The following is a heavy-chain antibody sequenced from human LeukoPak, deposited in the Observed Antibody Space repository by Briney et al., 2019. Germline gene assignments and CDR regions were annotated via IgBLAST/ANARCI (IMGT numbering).Heavy chain of an antibody. CDR2: ISPDGSST. D-gene: IGHD1-26*01. CDR1: GFTFRTYW. J-gene: IGHJ4*02. CDR3: ARSVSGNYGRFDY. Sequence: GGSLRLSCAGSGFTFRTYWMHWVRQGPGKGLVWVSRISPDGSSTSYADSVKGRFTISRDNADNTLYLRMNSLRVEDTAVYYCARSVSGNYGRFDYWGQGTLVTVSS. V-gene: IGHV3-74*01.